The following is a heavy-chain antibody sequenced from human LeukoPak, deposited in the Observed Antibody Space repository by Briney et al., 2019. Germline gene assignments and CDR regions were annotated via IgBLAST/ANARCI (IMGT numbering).Heavy chain of an antibody. V-gene: IGHV3-21*01. Sequence: PAGSLRLSCAASGFTFSSYSRNWVRQAPGKGLEWVSSISSSSSYTYYADSVKGRFTISRYNANNSLFLQMDSLRAEDTAVYYCARAIPIMNFDYWGQGILVAVSS. J-gene: IGHJ4*02. CDR1: GFTFSSYS. CDR2: ISSSSSYT. CDR3: ARAIPIMNFDY. D-gene: IGHD3-16*01.